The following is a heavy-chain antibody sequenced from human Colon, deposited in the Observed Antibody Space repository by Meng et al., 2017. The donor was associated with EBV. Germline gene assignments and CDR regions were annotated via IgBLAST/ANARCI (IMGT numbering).Heavy chain of an antibody. V-gene: IGHV4-4*02. CDR2: IYRGGGT. Sequence: QGPLQEPGPGLVEPSGTLSLTCAVSGGSISTSDWWSWVRQPPGKGLEWIGEIYRGGGTNYNPSFKSRVTISVDTSNNHFSLKLSYVTAADTAVYYCARVRVIPAAVGFDYWGQGTLVTVSS. CDR3: ARVRVIPAAVGFDY. D-gene: IGHD2-2*01. J-gene: IGHJ4*02. CDR1: GGSISTSDW.